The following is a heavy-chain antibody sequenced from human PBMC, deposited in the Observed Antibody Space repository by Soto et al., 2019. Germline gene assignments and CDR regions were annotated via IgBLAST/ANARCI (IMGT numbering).Heavy chain of an antibody. V-gene: IGHV3-23*01. CDR3: AKSYGDTWKHYYFDY. CDR2: ISGSGGST. D-gene: IGHD3-3*02. J-gene: IGHJ4*02. Sequence: EVQLLESGGGLVQPGGSLRLSCAASRFTFSGYSMSWVRQAPGKGLEWVSGISGSGGSTYYADSVKGRFTIHRDNSGSTLFLQMNSLRAEDTALYYCAKSYGDTWKHYYFDYWGQGTLVTVSS. CDR1: RFTFSGYS.